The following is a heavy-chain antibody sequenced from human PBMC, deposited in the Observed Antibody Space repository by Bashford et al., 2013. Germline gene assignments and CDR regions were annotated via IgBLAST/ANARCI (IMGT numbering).Heavy chain of an antibody. Sequence: GGSLRLSCAASGFTFSSYSMNWVRQAPGKGLEWISYISGSSGTTDYAAPVKGRFTISRDDSKNTLYLQMNSLKTEDTAVYYCIADVPGYSYPFDYWGQGTLVTVSS. J-gene: IGHJ4*02. CDR2: ISGSSGTT. CDR1: GFTFSSYS. V-gene: IGHV3-48*01. CDR3: IADVPGYSYPFDY. D-gene: IGHD5-12*01.